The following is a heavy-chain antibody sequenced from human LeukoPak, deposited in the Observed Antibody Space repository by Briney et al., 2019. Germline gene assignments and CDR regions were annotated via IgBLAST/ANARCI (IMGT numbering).Heavy chain of an antibody. CDR3: TSAYCGGDCYSVNY. Sequence: PGRSLRLSCTASGFTFGDYAMSWVRQAPGKGLEWVGFIRSKAYGGTTEYAASVKGRSTISRDDSKSIAYLQMNSLKTEDTAVYYCTSAYCGGDCYSVNYWGQGTLVTVSS. D-gene: IGHD2-21*02. J-gene: IGHJ4*02. CDR2: IRSKAYGGTT. CDR1: GFTFGDYA. V-gene: IGHV3-49*04.